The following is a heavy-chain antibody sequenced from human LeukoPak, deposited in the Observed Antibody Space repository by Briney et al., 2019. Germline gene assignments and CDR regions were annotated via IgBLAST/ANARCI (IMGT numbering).Heavy chain of an antibody. CDR1: GYSISSGYY. V-gene: IGHV4-38-2*02. CDR2: IYYTGST. CDR3: ARTRGGSGTFLSIIDY. J-gene: IGHJ4*02. Sequence: PSETLSLTCTVSGYSISSGYYWGWIRQSPGRGLEWIGNIYYTGSTYYNPSLKSRVTISVDTSKNQFSLKLTSVTAADTAIYYCARTRGGSGTFLSIIDYWGQGTLVTVSS. D-gene: IGHD3-10*01.